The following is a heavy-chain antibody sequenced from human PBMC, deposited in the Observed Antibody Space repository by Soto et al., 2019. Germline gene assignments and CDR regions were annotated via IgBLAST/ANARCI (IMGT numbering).Heavy chain of an antibody. J-gene: IGHJ6*02. D-gene: IGHD2-2*01. CDR3: AKDHAYCSSTSCSYGMDV. CDR1: GFTFSSYG. Sequence: GGSLRLSCAASGFTFSSYGMHWVRQAPDKGLEWVAVISYDGSNKYYADSVKGRFTISRDNSKNTLYLQMNSLRAEDTAVYYCAKDHAYCSSTSCSYGMDVWGQGTTVTVSS. CDR2: ISYDGSNK. V-gene: IGHV3-30*18.